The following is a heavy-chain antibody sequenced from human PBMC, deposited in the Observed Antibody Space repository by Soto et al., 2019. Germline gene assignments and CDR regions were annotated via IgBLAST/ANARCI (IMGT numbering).Heavy chain of an antibody. J-gene: IGHJ5*02. CDR1: GFTFSSYA. V-gene: IGHV3-23*01. D-gene: IGHD3-3*01. CDR2: ISGSDGSST. Sequence: GGSLRLSCAASGFTFSSYAMSWVRQAPGKGLEWVSAISGSDGSSTSYADSVKGRFTISRDNAKNTLYLQMNSLRAEDTAVYYCASEIGHYDFWSGYSAYNWFDPWGQGTLVTVSS. CDR3: ASEIGHYDFWSGYSAYNWFDP.